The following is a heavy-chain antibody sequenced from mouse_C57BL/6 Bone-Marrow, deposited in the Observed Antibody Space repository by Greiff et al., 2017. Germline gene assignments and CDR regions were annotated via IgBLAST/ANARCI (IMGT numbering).Heavy chain of an antibody. CDR1: GFNIKDYY. J-gene: IGHJ2*01. Sequence: VQLKQSGAELVRPGASVKLSCTASGFNIKDYYMHWVKQRPEQGLEWIGWIDPENGDTEYASKFQGKATITADTSSNTAYLQLSSLTSEDTAVYYCTTGLYYYGSKDYWGQGTTLTVSS. V-gene: IGHV14-4*01. D-gene: IGHD1-1*01. CDR3: TTGLYYYGSKDY. CDR2: IDPENGDT.